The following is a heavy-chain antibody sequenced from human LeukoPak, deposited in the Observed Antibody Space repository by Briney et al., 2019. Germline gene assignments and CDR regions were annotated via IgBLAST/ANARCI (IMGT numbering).Heavy chain of an antibody. CDR3: ARAVSSMVRGRRPDYYYYYYMDV. CDR2: VYYTGST. CDR1: GGSLSSSSYY. V-gene: IGHV4-61*01. Sequence: SETLSLTCTVSGGSLSSSSYYWGWIRQPPGKGLEWIGFVYYTGSTNYSPSLKSRVTISVDTSKNQFSLKLSSVTAADTAVYYCARAVSSMVRGRRPDYYYYYYMDVWGKGTTVTISS. J-gene: IGHJ6*03. D-gene: IGHD3-10*01.